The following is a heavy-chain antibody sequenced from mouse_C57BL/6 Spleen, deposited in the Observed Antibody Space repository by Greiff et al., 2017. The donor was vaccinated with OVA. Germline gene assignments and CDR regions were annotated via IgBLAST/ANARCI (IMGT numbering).Heavy chain of an antibody. CDR2: IYPGSGST. CDR1: GYTFTSYW. V-gene: IGHV1-55*01. Sequence: QVQLQQPGAELVKPGASVKMSCKASGYTFTSYWITWVKQRPGQGLEWIGDIYPGSGSTNYNEKFKSKATLTVDTSSSTAYMQLSSLTSEDSAVYYCARRGLYDYGSSPAWFAYWGQGTLVTVSA. D-gene: IGHD1-1*01. J-gene: IGHJ3*01. CDR3: ARRGLYDYGSSPAWFAY.